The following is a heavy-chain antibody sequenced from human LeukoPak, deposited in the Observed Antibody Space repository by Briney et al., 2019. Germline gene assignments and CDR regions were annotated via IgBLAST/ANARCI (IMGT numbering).Heavy chain of an antibody. CDR3: TKGGGPMAVTTESSSFDK. V-gene: IGHV3-30*18. J-gene: IGHJ4*01. CDR2: VSNEGGVQ. CDR1: GFTFSNYG. Sequence: PGRSLRLSCAASGFTFSNYGMHWVRQAPGKGLEWVTVVSNEGGVQYYADSVKGRFTISRDNSKNTLSLQMNSLRVDDTAVYYCTKGGGPMAVTTESSSFDKWGQEPWSPSPQ. D-gene: IGHD4-17*01.